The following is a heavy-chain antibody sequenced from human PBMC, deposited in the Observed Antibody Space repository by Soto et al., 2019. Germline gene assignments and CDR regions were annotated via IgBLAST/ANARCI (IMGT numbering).Heavy chain of an antibody. CDR2: INAGNGNT. CDR3: AREPGLITSCLGRDYYHYGMDG. V-gene: IGHV1-3*01. J-gene: IGHJ6*02. CDR1: GYTFTSYA. Sequence: ASVKVSCKASGYTFTSYAMHWVRQAPGQRLEWMGWINAGNGNTKYSQKFQGRVTITRDTSASTAYMELSSLRSEDTAVYYCAREPGLITSCLGRDYYHYGMDGWGQGTTVTVSS. D-gene: IGHD3-3*01.